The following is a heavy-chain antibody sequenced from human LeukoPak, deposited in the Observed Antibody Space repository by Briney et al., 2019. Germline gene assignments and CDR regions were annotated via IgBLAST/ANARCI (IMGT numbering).Heavy chain of an antibody. Sequence: SETLSLTCAVYGGSFSGYYWSWIRQPPGKGLEWIGEINHSGSTNYSPSLKSRVTISVDTSKNQFSLKLSSVTAADTAVYYCARGDLAVASNYWGQGTLVTVSS. D-gene: IGHD6-19*01. CDR2: INHSGST. V-gene: IGHV4-34*01. J-gene: IGHJ4*02. CDR1: GGSFSGYY. CDR3: ARGDLAVASNY.